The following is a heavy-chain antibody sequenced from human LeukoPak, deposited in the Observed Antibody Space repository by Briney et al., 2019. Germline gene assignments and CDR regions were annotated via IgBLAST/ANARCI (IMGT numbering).Heavy chain of an antibody. D-gene: IGHD6-19*01. CDR1: GGSISSGSYY. CDR2: IYTSGSA. CDR3: ARAYSSGWSNRYYFDY. Sequence: SETLSLTCTVSGGSISSGSYYWSWIRQPAGKGLEWIGRIYTSGSANYNPSLKSRVTISVDTSKNQFSLKLSSVTAADTAVYYCARAYSSGWSNRYYFDYWGQGTLVTVSS. J-gene: IGHJ4*02. V-gene: IGHV4-61*02.